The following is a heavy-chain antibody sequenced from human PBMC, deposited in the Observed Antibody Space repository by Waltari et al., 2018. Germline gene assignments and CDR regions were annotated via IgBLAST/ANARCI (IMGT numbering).Heavy chain of an antibody. D-gene: IGHD3-3*01. CDR3: ARVQILADDVFNG. CDR2: IHPDGSRT. J-gene: IGHJ3*01. Sequence: EVQFVESGGGLVQPGGSLRLSCAASGFTFNNYWVHWVRQAPGKGLEWVTRIHPDGSRTHYADSVKGRFTISRDNARDTLYLQMNSLTVEDTAVYYCARVQILADDVFNGWGQGTMVTVSS. V-gene: IGHV3-74*01. CDR1: GFTFNNYW.